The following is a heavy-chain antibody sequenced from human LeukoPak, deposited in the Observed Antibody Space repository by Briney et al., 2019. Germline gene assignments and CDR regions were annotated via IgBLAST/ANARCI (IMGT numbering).Heavy chain of an antibody. Sequence: GASVNVSRKASGHTFTSSGISWVRQATGQGLEWMGWISAYNGNTNYAQKLQGRVSMTTDTSMSTAYMELRSLRSDDTAVYYCAREGSSWYGAYYGMDVWGQGTTVTVSS. J-gene: IGHJ6*02. CDR2: ISAYNGNT. CDR1: GHTFTSSG. V-gene: IGHV1-18*01. D-gene: IGHD6-13*01. CDR3: AREGSSWYGAYYGMDV.